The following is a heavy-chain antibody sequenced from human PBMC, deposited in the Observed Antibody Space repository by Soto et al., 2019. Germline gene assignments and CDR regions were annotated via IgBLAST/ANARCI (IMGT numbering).Heavy chain of an antibody. V-gene: IGHV3-23*01. CDR1: GFTFSSYA. Sequence: EVQLLESGGGLVQPGGSLRLSCAASGFTFSSYAMSWVRQAPGKGLEWVSAISGSGGSTYYADSVKGRFTISRDNSKNTLYLQMNSLRAEDTAVYYCAKGGPGDIVVVPAAMGDYYYYYGMDVWGQGTTVTVSS. D-gene: IGHD2-2*01. J-gene: IGHJ6*02. CDR3: AKGGPGDIVVVPAAMGDYYYYYGMDV. CDR2: ISGSGGST.